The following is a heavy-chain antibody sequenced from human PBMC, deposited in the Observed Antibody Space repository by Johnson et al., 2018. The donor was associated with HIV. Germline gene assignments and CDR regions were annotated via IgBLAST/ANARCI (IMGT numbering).Heavy chain of an antibody. CDR3: AKARDATRQTDALEV. CDR1: GFTFSDDY. V-gene: IGHV3-11*04. Sequence: QVQLVESGGGLVKPGGSLRLSCAASGFTFSDDYMSWIRQAPGKGLEWVSYISRSGSTITYADSVKGRFTISRDNTKNSLYMQMTGLRAEDTAVYYCAKARDATRQTDALEVWGQGTMVTVSS. CDR2: ISRSGSTI. J-gene: IGHJ3*01.